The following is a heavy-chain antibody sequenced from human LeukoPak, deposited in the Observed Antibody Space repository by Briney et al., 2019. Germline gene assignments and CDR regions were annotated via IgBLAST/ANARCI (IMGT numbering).Heavy chain of an antibody. Sequence: ASVKVSCKASGYTFTSYAMHWVRQAPGQRLEWMGWINAGNGDTKYSQKFQGRVTITRDTSASTAYMELSSLRSEDTAVYYCTRKVGATDFDYWGQGTLVTVSS. J-gene: IGHJ4*02. CDR1: GYTFTSYA. D-gene: IGHD1-26*01. CDR2: INAGNGDT. V-gene: IGHV1-3*01. CDR3: TRKVGATDFDY.